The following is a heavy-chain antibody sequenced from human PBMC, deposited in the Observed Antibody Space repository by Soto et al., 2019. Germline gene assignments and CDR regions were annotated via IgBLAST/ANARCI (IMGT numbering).Heavy chain of an antibody. V-gene: IGHV3-7*04. CDR1: GFSFTTSW. D-gene: IGHD1-26*01. Sequence: EVQLVESGGGLVQPGGSLRLSCVASGFSFTTSWMTWVRQAPGKGLEWVANIKRDGSKKNYLDSVKGRFTISRDNAENSLYHQMNMLRVEYTAVYCCAVDLSASFSDAPFEVFEIWGQGTVVAVSS. J-gene: IGHJ3*02. CDR3: AVDLSASFSDAPFEVFEI. CDR2: IKRDGSKK.